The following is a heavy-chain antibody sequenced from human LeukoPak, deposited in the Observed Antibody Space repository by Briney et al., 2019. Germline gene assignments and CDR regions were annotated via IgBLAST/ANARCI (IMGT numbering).Heavy chain of an antibody. CDR3: ARDRVGATGRDYYYCMDV. CDR2: TYYRSQWYN. D-gene: IGHD1-26*01. Sequence: SQTLSLTCAISGDSVSSNSAAWNWIRQSPSRGLEWLGRTYYRSQWYNDYAVSVKSRITINPDTSKNQFSLQLNSVTPEDTAVYYCARDRVGATGRDYYYCMDVWGKGTTVTVSS. V-gene: IGHV6-1*01. J-gene: IGHJ6*03. CDR1: GDSVSSNSAA.